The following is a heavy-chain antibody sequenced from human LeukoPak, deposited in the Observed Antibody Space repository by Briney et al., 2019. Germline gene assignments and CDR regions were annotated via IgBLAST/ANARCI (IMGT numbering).Heavy chain of an antibody. V-gene: IGHV1-46*01. D-gene: IGHD4-17*01. CDR1: GYTFTSYG. CDR2: INPSGGST. Sequence: ASVKVSCKATGYTFTSYGISWVRQAPGQGLEWMGIINPSGGSTSYAQKFQGRVTMTRDTSTSTVYMELSSLRSEDTAVYYCARDMTTVTPGDYWGQGTLVTVSS. CDR3: ARDMTTVTPGDY. J-gene: IGHJ4*02.